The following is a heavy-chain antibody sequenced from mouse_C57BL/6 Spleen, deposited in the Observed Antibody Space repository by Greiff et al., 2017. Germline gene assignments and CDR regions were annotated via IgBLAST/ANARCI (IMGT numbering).Heavy chain of an antibody. CDR3: ARYEGSQYYFDY. D-gene: IGHD1-1*01. V-gene: IGHV3-8*01. J-gene: IGHJ2*01. CDR1: GYSITSDY. Sequence: EVKVVESGPGLAKPSQTLSLTCSVTGYSITSDYWNWIRKFPGNKLEYMGYISYSGSPYYNPSLKSRISITRDTSKNQYYLQLNSVTTEDTATYYCARYEGSQYYFDYWGQGTTLTVSS. CDR2: ISYSGSP.